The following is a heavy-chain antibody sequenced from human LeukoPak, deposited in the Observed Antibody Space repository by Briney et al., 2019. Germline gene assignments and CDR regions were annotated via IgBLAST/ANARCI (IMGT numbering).Heavy chain of an antibody. Sequence: PSETLSLTCAVYGGSFSGYYWSWIRQPPGKGLEWIGYIYYSGSTNYNPSLKSRVTISVDTSKNQFSLKLSSVTAADTAVYYCASRLGSSSHYFDYWGQGTLVTVSS. D-gene: IGHD6-6*01. CDR2: IYYSGST. CDR1: GGSFSGYY. CDR3: ASRLGSSSHYFDY. J-gene: IGHJ4*02. V-gene: IGHV4-59*12.